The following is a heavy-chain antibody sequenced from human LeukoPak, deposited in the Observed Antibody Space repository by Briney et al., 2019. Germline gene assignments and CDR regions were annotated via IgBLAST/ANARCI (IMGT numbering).Heavy chain of an antibody. CDR3: ARRKAGYSYGLNYYYYYMDV. J-gene: IGHJ6*03. D-gene: IGHD5-18*01. Sequence: SETLFLTCTVSGGSISSGDYYWSWIRQPPGKGLEWIGYIYYSGSTYYNPSLKSRVTISVDTSKNQFSLKLSSVTAADTAVYYCARRKAGYSYGLNYYYYYMDVWGKGTTVTVSS. CDR1: GGSISSGDYY. CDR2: IYYSGST. V-gene: IGHV4-30-4*08.